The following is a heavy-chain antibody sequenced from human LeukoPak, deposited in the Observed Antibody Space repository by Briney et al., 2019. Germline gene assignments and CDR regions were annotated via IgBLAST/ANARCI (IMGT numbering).Heavy chain of an antibody. CDR2: ISYDGSNK. J-gene: IGHJ4*02. CDR1: GFTFSSYG. Sequence: QPGGSLRLSCAASGFTFSSYGMHWVRQAPGKGLEWVAVISYDGSNKYYADSVKGRFTISRDNSKNTLYLQMNSLRAEDTAVYYCAKDRSRYCSSTSWYLAIDYWGQGTLVTVSS. CDR3: AKDRSRYCSSTSWYLAIDY. V-gene: IGHV3-30*18. D-gene: IGHD2-2*01.